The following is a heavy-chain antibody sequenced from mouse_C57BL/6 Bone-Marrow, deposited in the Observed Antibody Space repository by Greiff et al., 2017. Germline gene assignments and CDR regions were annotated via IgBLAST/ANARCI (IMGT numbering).Heavy chain of an antibody. Sequence: QVQLQQSGPELVKPGASVKISCKASGYAFSSSWMNWVKQRPGKGLEWIGRIYPGDGDTNYNGKFKGKATLTADKSSSTAYMQLSSLTSEDSAVYVCARGGYYGRVDYWGQGTTLTVSS. J-gene: IGHJ2*01. CDR1: GYAFSSSW. D-gene: IGHD1-1*01. CDR2: IYPGDGDT. V-gene: IGHV1-82*01. CDR3: ARGGYYGRVDY.